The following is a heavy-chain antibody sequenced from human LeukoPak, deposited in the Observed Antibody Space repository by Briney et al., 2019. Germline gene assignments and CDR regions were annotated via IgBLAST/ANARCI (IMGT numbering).Heavy chain of an antibody. Sequence: SQTLSLTCAISGDSVSSNSGTWNLIRQSPSRGLEWLGRTYYRSKWYNDYAVSVKSRISISPDTSKNQFSLQLNSVTPEDTAVYYCARGTTGHKMDVWGQGTTVTVSS. V-gene: IGHV6-1*01. CDR3: ARGTTGHKMDV. D-gene: IGHD1-1*01. CDR1: GDSVSSNSGT. J-gene: IGHJ6*02. CDR2: TYYRSKWYN.